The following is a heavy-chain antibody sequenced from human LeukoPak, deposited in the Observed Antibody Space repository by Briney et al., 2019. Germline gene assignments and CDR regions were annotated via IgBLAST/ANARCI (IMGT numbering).Heavy chain of an antibody. D-gene: IGHD6-13*01. J-gene: IGHJ4*02. CDR2: MNPNSGNT. V-gene: IGHV1-8*01. CDR1: GYTFTSYD. CDR3: ALSSSSWYRGDY. Sequence: WASVKVSCKASGYTFTSYDINWVRQATGQGLEWMGWMNPNSGNTGYAQKFQGRVTMTRNTSISTAYMELSSLRSEDTAVYYCALSSSSWYRGDYWGQGTLVTVSS.